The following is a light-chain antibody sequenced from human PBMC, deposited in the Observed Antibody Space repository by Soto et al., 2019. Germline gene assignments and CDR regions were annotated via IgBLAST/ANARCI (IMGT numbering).Light chain of an antibody. CDR3: QHYNNWPPWT. J-gene: IGKJ1*01. CDR1: QSVSSN. Sequence: EIVMTQSPATLSVSPGERATLSCRVSQSVSSNLAWYQQKPGQARRLLIYGASTRATGIPARFSGGGSGTEFTLTISSLQSEDFAVYYCQHYNNWPPWTFGQGTKVEIK. CDR2: GAS. V-gene: IGKV3-15*01.